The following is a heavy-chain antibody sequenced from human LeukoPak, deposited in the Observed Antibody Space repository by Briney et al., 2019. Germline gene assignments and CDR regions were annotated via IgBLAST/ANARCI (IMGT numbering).Heavy chain of an antibody. V-gene: IGHV4-4*07. CDR1: GGSISSFY. D-gene: IGHD3-22*01. CDR3: ARDAYYYDSSGYYLSDY. J-gene: IGHJ4*02. Sequence: PSETLSLTCTVSGGSISSFYWSWIRQPAGKGLEWIGRIYTSGSTYYHPSLKSRVTMSVDTSKNQFSLKLSSVTAADTAVYYCARDAYYYDSSGYYLSDYWGQGTLVSVSS. CDR2: IYTSGST.